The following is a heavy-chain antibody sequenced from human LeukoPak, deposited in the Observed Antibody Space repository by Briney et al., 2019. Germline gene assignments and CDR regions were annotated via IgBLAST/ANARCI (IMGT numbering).Heavy chain of an antibody. CDR3: ARDGGDYVWGSYRFGPPYYFDY. CDR2: ISAYNGNT. D-gene: IGHD3-16*02. J-gene: IGHJ4*02. V-gene: IGHV1-18*01. Sequence: GASVKVSCKASGGTFSSYAISWVRQAPGQGLEWMGWISAYNGNTNYAQKLRGRVTMTTDTSTSTAYMELRSLRSDDTAVYYCARDGGDYVWGSYRFGPPYYFDYWGQGTLVTVSS. CDR1: GGTFSSYA.